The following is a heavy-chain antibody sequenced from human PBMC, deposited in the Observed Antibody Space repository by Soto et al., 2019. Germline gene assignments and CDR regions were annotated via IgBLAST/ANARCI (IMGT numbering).Heavy chain of an antibody. D-gene: IGHD6-19*01. V-gene: IGHV3-74*01. Sequence: GGSLRLSCAASGFTFSTYWMHWFRQAPGKGLVWVSRVSSDGRSTSYADSVKGRFTISRDNAKNTLYLQMNSLRAEDTAVYYCAREQGSGWSEFDYWGQGTLVTVSS. CDR1: GFTFSTYW. J-gene: IGHJ4*01. CDR3: AREQGSGWSEFDY. CDR2: VSSDGRST.